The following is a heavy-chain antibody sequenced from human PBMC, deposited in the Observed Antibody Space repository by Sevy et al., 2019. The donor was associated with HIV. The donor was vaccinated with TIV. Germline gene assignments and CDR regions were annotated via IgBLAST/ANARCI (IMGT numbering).Heavy chain of an antibody. Sequence: GGSLRLSCAASGFTFSSYGMHWVRQAPGNGLEWVAVIWYDGSNKYYADSVKGRFTISRDNSKNTLYLQMNSLRAEDTAVYYCAKGIQLWSHYYYYYYMDVWGKGTTVTVSS. D-gene: IGHD5-18*01. CDR2: IWYDGSNK. J-gene: IGHJ6*03. CDR1: GFTFSSYG. CDR3: AKGIQLWSHYYYYYYMDV. V-gene: IGHV3-33*06.